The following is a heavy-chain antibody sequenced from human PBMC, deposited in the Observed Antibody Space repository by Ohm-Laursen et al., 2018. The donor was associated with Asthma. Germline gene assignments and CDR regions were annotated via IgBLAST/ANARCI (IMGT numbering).Heavy chain of an antibody. Sequence: SQTLSLTCTVSGGSISSGGYYWSWIRQHPGKGLEWIGYIYYSRSTNYNPSLKSRVTISVDTSKNQFSLKLSSATAADTAVYYCARDGGSGSYFDYWGQGTLVTVSS. D-gene: IGHD1-26*01. CDR1: GGSISSGGYY. CDR2: IYYSRST. J-gene: IGHJ4*02. V-gene: IGHV4-30-4*08. CDR3: ARDGGSGSYFDY.